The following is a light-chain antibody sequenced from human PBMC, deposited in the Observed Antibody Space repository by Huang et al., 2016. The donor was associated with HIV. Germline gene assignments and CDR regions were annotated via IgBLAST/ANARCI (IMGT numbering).Light chain of an antibody. V-gene: IGKV1-33*01. CDR3: QQYSDLRA. J-gene: IGKJ3*01. CDR1: QDISDY. CDR2: DAS. Sequence: DIQMTQSPSSLSASVGVRVTITCQASQDISDYLNWYQQKPGKAPKLLIYDASNLETGVPSRFGGSGSGTDFVFTISSLQPEDIATYYCQQYSDLRAFGPGTKVDIQ.